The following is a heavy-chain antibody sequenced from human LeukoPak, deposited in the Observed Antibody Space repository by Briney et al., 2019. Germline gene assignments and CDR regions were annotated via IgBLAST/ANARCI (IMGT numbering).Heavy chain of an antibody. CDR3: ARGDSSSPLYYFDY. CDR1: GFTFSGFW. V-gene: IGHV3-7*03. CDR2: INSDGSEG. D-gene: IGHD6-6*01. J-gene: IGHJ4*02. Sequence: GGSLRLSCAVSGFTFSGFWMSWSRQAPGKGLEWVASINSDGSEGYYADVVKGRFTISRDNAKNSLYLQINSLRAEDTAVYYCARGDSSSPLYYFDYWGQGTLVTVSS.